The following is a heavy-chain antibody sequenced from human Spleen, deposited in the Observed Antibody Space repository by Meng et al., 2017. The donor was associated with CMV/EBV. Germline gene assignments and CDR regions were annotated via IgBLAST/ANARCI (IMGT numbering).Heavy chain of an antibody. CDR2: INTNTWNP. J-gene: IGHJ4*02. CDR3: ARDTSGWYEYDY. V-gene: IGHV7-4-1*02. Sequence: SCEASEYTFTTFNLGWVRQAPGHVLEWMGWINTNTWNPTYAQGFRGRFVFSLDTSVDTAYLQISSLNVEDTAVYYCARDTSGWYEYDYWGQGTLVTVSS. CDR1: EYTFTTFN. D-gene: IGHD6-19*01.